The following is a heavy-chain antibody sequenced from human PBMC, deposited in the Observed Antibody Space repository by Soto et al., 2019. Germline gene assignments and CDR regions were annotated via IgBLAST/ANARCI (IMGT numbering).Heavy chain of an antibody. CDR3: AKDSGGVVVVAATFRWFDP. J-gene: IGHJ5*02. CDR2: SSGSGGST. Sequence: PVGSLRLYCAASGFTFSRYAMSCVRQAAWKGMDWVSASSGSGGSTYYADSVKGRFTISRDNSKNTLYLQMNSLRAEDTAVYYCAKDSGGVVVVAATFRWFDPWGQATLVTVSS. D-gene: IGHD2-15*01. V-gene: IGHV3-23*01. CDR1: GFTFSRYA.